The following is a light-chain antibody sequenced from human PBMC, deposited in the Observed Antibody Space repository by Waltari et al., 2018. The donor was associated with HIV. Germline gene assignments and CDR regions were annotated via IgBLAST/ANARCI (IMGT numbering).Light chain of an antibody. CDR1: QSVSSY. J-gene: IGKJ1*01. Sequence: EIVLTQSPATLSLSPGERATLSCRASQSVSSYLAWYQQKPGQAPRLLIYDASNRATGIPARFSGSGSVTDFTLTISSLEPEDFAVYYCQQRSNWPRGTFGQGTKVDFK. V-gene: IGKV3-11*01. CDR3: QQRSNWPRGT. CDR2: DAS.